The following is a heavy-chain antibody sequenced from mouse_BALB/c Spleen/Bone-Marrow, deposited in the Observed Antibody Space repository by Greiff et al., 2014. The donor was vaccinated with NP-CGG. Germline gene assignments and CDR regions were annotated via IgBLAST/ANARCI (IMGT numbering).Heavy chain of an antibody. D-gene: IGHD2-13*01. J-gene: IGHJ3*01. Sequence: EVQLQQSGGGLVKPGGSLKLSCAASGFTFTDYYMYWVRQTPEKRLEWVATISAGGSYTYYQDKVKGRFTISRDNSKNNLYLQMSSLKLEGTALYYCAGGGCDYGGSWFAYWGQGTLVTVSA. CDR1: GFTFTDYY. CDR2: ISAGGSYT. V-gene: IGHV5-4*02. CDR3: AGGGCDYGGSWFAY.